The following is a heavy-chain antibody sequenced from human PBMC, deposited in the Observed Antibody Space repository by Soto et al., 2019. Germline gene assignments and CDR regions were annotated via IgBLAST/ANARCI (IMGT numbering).Heavy chain of an antibody. V-gene: IGHV1-46*01. D-gene: IGHD1-26*01. Sequence: QVQLVQSGAEMKQPGASVKLSCQASGYIFIHCFMHWVRQAPGQGLEWMGGINPSSGTTTYAQKFRGRVTVIRDTSTSTVYMELSSLGSGDTAMYYCARSLGETTSLFDYWGQGSLVTVSA. CDR1: GYIFIHCF. J-gene: IGHJ4*02. CDR2: INPSSGTT. CDR3: ARSLGETTSLFDY.